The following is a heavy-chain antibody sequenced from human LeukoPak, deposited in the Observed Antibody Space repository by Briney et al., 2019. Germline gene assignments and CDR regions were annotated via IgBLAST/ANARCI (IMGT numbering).Heavy chain of an antibody. V-gene: IGHV5-51*01. CDR2: IYPGDSDA. D-gene: IGHD1-26*01. J-gene: IGHJ6*02. CDR1: GYSFTSYW. Sequence: GESLKVSCKGSGYSFTSYWIGWVRQMPGKGLEWMGIIYPGDSDARYSPSLQGQVTISADKSISTAYLQWSSLKASDTAMYYCARLQSPRDRSGSYYYYYYGMDVWGQGTTVTVSS. CDR3: ARLQSPRDRSGSYYYYYYGMDV.